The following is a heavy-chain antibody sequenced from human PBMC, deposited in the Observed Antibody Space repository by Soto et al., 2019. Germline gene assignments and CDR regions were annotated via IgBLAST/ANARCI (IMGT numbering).Heavy chain of an antibody. D-gene: IGHD5-12*01. CDR3: ARVSVDVPE. J-gene: IGHJ4*02. CDR2: IDPKSGGT. CDR1: GPTFIAYY. V-gene: IGHV1-2*02. Sequence: QLVQSGAEVKKPGASVRVSCKTSGPTFIAYYIHWVRPAPGQGLEWMGWIDPKSGGTTYEQKFLRRVTMTSDTSINAAYMDLNRLTSDDTAVYYCARVSVDVPEWGQGTLITVSS.